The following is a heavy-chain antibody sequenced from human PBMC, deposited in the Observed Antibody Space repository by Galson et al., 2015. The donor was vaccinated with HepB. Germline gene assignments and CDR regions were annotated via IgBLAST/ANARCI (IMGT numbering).Heavy chain of an antibody. Sequence: SETLSLTCTVSGGSISGYYWSWIRQSPGKGLEWVGCIYYDGSADYNPSLLSRATMSIDTSKKQFSLSLTAVTAADTAVYFCARSVRGSNSDYDYWGQGTLVTVSS. CDR3: ARSVRGSNSDYDY. CDR2: IYYDGSA. V-gene: IGHV4-59*01. CDR1: GGSISGYY. D-gene: IGHD4-11*01. J-gene: IGHJ4*02.